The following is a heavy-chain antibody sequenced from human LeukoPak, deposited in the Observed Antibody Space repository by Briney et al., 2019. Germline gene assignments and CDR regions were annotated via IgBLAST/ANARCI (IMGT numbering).Heavy chain of an antibody. CDR2: ISSSGTTI. Sequence: GGSLRLSCTASGFTFSDYYMSWIRQAPGKGLEWVSFISSSGTTIYSADSVKGRFTISRDNAKNSLYLQMNSLRAEDTAVYYCARVKIEQQLAGAFDIWGQGTMVTVSS. J-gene: IGHJ3*02. D-gene: IGHD6-13*01. CDR1: GFTFSDYY. CDR3: ARVKIEQQLAGAFDI. V-gene: IGHV3-11*04.